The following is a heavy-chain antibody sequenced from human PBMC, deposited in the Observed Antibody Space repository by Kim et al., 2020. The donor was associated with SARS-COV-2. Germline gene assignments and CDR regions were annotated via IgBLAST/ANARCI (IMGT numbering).Heavy chain of an antibody. CDR1: GGSISSGGYY. CDR2: IYYSGST. D-gene: IGHD6-19*01. Sequence: SETLSLTCTVSGGSISSGGYYWSWIRQHPGKGLEWIGYIYYSGSTYYNPSLKSRVTISVDTSKNQFSLKLSSVTAADTAVYYCASGTDGGLIAVAGYPAGFDYWGQGTLVTVSS. CDR3: ASGTDGGLIAVAGYPAGFDY. V-gene: IGHV4-31*03. J-gene: IGHJ4*02.